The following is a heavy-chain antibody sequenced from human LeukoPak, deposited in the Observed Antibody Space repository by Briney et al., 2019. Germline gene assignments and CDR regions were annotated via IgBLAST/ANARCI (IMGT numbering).Heavy chain of an antibody. CDR1: GGSFSGYY. J-gene: IGHJ3*02. CDR3: ARDQDILTGTDAFDI. Sequence: SETLSLTCAVYGGSFSGYYWSWIRQPPGKGLEWIGEINHSGSTNYNPSLKSRVTISVDTSKNQFSLKLSSVTAADTAVYYCARDQDILTGTDAFDIWGQGTMVTVSS. V-gene: IGHV4-34*01. D-gene: IGHD3-9*01. CDR2: INHSGST.